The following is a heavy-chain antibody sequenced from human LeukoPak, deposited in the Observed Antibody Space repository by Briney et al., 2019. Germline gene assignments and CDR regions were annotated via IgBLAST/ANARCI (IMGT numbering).Heavy chain of an antibody. V-gene: IGHV3-23*01. J-gene: IGHJ4*02. Sequence: GGSLRLSCVVSGFNSEDHAMSWVRQAPGKGLEWVSAISGSGGSTYYADSVKGRFTISRGNSKNTLYLQMNSLRAEDTAVYYCAKLVTIFGVVIPSYFDYWGQGTLVTVSS. CDR2: ISGSGGST. D-gene: IGHD3-3*01. CDR3: AKLVTIFGVVIPSYFDY. CDR1: GFNSEDHA.